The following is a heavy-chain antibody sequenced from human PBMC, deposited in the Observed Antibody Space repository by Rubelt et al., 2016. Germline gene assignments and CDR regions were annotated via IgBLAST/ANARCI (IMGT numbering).Heavy chain of an antibody. V-gene: IGHV5-51*03. CDR2: IHPGASDT. Sequence: EVQLVQSGAEVKKPGESLKISCQGSGYNFAKSWIGWVRPMSGKGLEWMGIIHPGASDTRYNPSFRGQVTISADKSISTAYLQWSSLKASDTAMYYCARLPQNTYYFDYWGQGALVMVSS. CDR1: GYNFAKSW. J-gene: IGHJ4*02. CDR3: ARLPQNTYYFDY.